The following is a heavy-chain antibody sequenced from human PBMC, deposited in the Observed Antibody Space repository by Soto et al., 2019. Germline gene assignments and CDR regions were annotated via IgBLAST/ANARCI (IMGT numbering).Heavy chain of an antibody. CDR3: ASLGAPNYYGMDV. D-gene: IGHD3-10*01. Sequence: PGGSLRLSCAASGFTFSSYAMSWVRQAPGKGLEWVSAISGSGGSTYYADSVKGRFTISRDNSKNTLYLQMNSLRAEDTAVYYCASLGAPNYYGMDVWGQGTTVTVSS. CDR2: ISGSGGST. V-gene: IGHV3-23*01. CDR1: GFTFSSYA. J-gene: IGHJ6*02.